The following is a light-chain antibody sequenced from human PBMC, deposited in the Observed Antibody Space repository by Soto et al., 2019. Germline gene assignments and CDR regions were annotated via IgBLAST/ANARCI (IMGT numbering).Light chain of an antibody. V-gene: IGLV2-8*01. CDR2: EVI. CDR1: RSDIGDSNY. J-gene: IGLJ2*01. Sequence: QSALTQPPSASGSPGQSVTISCTGSRSDIGDSNYVSWYQQHPRKAPKLIISEVINRPSGVPVRFSASKSGNTASLTISGLQAEDEADYYCASKAGSSRHVVFGGGTKLTVL. CDR3: ASKAGSSRHVV.